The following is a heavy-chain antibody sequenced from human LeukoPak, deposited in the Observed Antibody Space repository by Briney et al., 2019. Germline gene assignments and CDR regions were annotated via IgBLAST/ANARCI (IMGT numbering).Heavy chain of an antibody. CDR2: MNPNSGNT. D-gene: IGHD3-10*01. J-gene: IGHJ4*02. CDR3: AREKNYYGSGSGGGLDY. CDR1: GYTFTSYD. V-gene: IGHV1-8*01. Sequence: GASVKVSCKASGYTFTSYDINWVRQATGQGLEWMGWMNPNSGNTGYAQKFQGRVTMTRNTSISTAYMELSSLRSEDTAVYYCAREKNYYGSGSGGGLDYWGQGTLVTVSS.